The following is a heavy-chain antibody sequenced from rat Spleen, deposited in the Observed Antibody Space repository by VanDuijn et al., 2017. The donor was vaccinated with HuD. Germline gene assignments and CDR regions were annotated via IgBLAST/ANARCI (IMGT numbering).Heavy chain of an antibody. J-gene: IGHJ3*01. CDR1: GFSLTAYS. CDR2: VRYKGDT. CDR3: TRTYGGYTSHWFAY. V-gene: IGHV2-8*01. D-gene: IGHD1-11*01. Sequence: QVRLTESGPGLVQPSQTLSLTCTVSGFSLTAYSVFWVRQPSGKGLEWMGRVRYKGDTSYNSALKSRLSISRDTSKSQVFLKRNSLQTEDTAIYFCTRTYGGYTSHWFAYWGQGTLVTVSP.